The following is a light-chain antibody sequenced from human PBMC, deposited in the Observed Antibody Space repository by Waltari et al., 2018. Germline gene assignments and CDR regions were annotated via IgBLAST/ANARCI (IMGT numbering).Light chain of an antibody. J-gene: IGKJ2*01. CDR1: QSVLHTNNKDY. CDR2: WAS. V-gene: IGKV4-1*01. CDR3: QQYYSTPNT. Sequence: DIVMTQSPDSLGVSLGERATINCKSSQSVLHTNNKDYLAWYQQKPGQPPKLLIDWASTREFGVPDRFSGSGSGTSFTLTISSLQAEDVAVYYCQQYYSTPNTFGQGTKLEIK.